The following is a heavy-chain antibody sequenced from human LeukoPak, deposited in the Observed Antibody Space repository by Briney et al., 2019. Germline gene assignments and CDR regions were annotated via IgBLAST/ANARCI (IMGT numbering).Heavy chain of an antibody. J-gene: IGHJ4*02. V-gene: IGHV1-2*02. CDR2: INPNSGGT. Sequence: ASVKVSCKASGYTFTGYYMHWVRQAPGQGLEWMGWINPNSGGTNYAQKFQGRVTMTRDTSISTAYMELSRLRSDDTAVYYCARGAYDYVWGRPVDYWGQGTLATVSS. CDR1: GYTFTGYY. D-gene: IGHD3-16*01. CDR3: ARGAYDYVWGRPVDY.